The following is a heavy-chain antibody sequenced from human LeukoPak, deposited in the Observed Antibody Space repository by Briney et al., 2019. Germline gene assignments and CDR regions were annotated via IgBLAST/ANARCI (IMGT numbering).Heavy chain of an antibody. CDR1: VASINGYY. Sequence: PSETLSLTCTVSVASINGYYWSWIRQPAGKGLEWIGRIYTSGSTNYNPSLKSRVTMSVDTSKNQFSLKLSSVTAADTAVYYCARGLYSRRPGDYSDFWGQRTLVTVSS. D-gene: IGHD1-26*01. J-gene: IGHJ4*02. V-gene: IGHV4-4*07. CDR3: ARGLYSRRPGDYSDF. CDR2: IYTSGST.